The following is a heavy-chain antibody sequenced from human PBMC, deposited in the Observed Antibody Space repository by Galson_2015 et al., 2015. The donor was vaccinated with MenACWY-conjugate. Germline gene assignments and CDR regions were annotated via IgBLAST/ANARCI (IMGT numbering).Heavy chain of an antibody. D-gene: IGHD3-22*01. CDR2: IKKDGSGE. J-gene: IGHJ3*02. V-gene: IGHV3-7*03. CDR3: ARDTPHHDDRAYYDALDI. Sequence: SLRLSCAGSGFTFSSYWMTWVRQAPGKGLEWVANIKKDGSGENYVDSVKGRFTISRDNARNLLYLEMNSLRAADTAVYYCARDTPHHDDRAYYDALDICGHATMVTVSS. CDR1: GFTFSSYW.